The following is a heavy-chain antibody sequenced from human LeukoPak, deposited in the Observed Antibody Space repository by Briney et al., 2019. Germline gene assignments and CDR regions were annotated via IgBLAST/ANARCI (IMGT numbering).Heavy chain of an antibody. D-gene: IGHD1-26*01. CDR1: GGTFSSSA. V-gene: IGHV1-69*13. CDR3: ASGWDSGSYDWFDP. Sequence: GASVKVSCKASGGTFSSSAISWVRQAPGQGLEWMGGIVPMFDTPNYPHKFQDRVTITADESTSTAYMDLSRLRSEDTAVYYCASGWDSGSYDWFDPWGQGTLVTVSS. CDR2: IVPMFDTP. J-gene: IGHJ5*02.